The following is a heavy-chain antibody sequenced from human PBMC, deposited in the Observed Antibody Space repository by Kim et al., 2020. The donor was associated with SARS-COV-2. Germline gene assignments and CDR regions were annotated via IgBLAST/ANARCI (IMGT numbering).Heavy chain of an antibody. Sequence: GGSLRLSCAASGFTFSSYAMSWVRQAPGKGLEWVSAIDGSGGSTSYADSVKGRFTISRDNSKNTLYLQMNSLRAEDTAVYYCAKDLWASGSPRLEDYWCQGTLVTVSS. CDR2: IDGSGGST. V-gene: IGHV3-23*01. D-gene: IGHD3-22*01. CDR1: GFTFSSYA. CDR3: AKDLWASGSPRLEDY. J-gene: IGHJ4*02.